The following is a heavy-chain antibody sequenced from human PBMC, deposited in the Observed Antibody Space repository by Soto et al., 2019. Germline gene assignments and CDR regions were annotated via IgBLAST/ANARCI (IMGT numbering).Heavy chain of an antibody. Sequence: EVHLVESGGGLVQTGGSLRLSCAIFESTVSRDWMNWVRQAPGKGLEWVAHINQDGSEKYYVDSVKGRFTISRDNAKKSLYLQMSRLRPADTAMYYGSGGVGDAFWGQGTLVTVSS. CDR1: ESTVSRDW. J-gene: IGHJ4*02. CDR2: INQDGSEK. D-gene: IGHD1-26*01. V-gene: IGHV3-7*04. CDR3: SGGVGDAF.